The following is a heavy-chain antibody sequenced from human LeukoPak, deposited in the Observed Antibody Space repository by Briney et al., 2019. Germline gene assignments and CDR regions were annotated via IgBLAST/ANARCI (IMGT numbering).Heavy chain of an antibody. CDR3: ARAPAYRRYLFEK. CDR1: GESIRIDTYY. CDR2: IHYTGTS. Sequence: SETLSLPCSVSGESIRIDTYYWGWVRQSPGTGLEWLANIHYTGTSHYDPSLASRVSISVDTTKNQVSLNLRSVTAADSAVYFCARAPAYRRYLFEKWGQGILVTVSS. V-gene: IGHV4-39*01. J-gene: IGHJ4*02. D-gene: IGHD2-21*01.